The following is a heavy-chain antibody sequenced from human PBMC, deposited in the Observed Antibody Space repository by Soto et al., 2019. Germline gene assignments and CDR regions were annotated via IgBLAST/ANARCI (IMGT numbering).Heavy chain of an antibody. Sequence: SGPTLVNPTQTLTLTYTFSGFSLSTSRVSVGWIRQPPGKALEWLALIYWNDDKRYSPSLKSRLTITKDTSKNQVVLTMTNMDPVDTATYYCAHFIGFLEWLAPPNWFDPWGQGTLVTVSS. V-gene: IGHV2-5*01. CDR2: IYWNDDK. CDR1: GFSLSTSRVS. CDR3: AHFIGFLEWLAPPNWFDP. J-gene: IGHJ5*02. D-gene: IGHD3-3*01.